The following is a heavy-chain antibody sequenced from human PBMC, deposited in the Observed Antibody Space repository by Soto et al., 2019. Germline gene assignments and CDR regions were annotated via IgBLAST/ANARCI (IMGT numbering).Heavy chain of an antibody. CDR3: ATYDYDSSGYYSSFDY. Sequence: ASVKVSCKVSGYTLTELSMHWVRQAPGKGLEWMGGFDPEDGETIYAQKFQGRVTMTEDTSTDTAYMELSSLRSEDTAVYYCATYDYDSSGYYSSFDYWGQGTLVTVSS. CDR2: FDPEDGET. CDR1: GYTLTELS. J-gene: IGHJ4*02. D-gene: IGHD3-22*01. V-gene: IGHV1-24*01.